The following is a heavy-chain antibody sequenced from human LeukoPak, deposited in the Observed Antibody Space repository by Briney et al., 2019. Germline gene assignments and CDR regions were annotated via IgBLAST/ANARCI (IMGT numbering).Heavy chain of an antibody. CDR2: INPNNGDT. D-gene: IGHD1-26*01. CDR3: ARRENDY. J-gene: IGHJ4*02. CDR1: GYTFTGYY. V-gene: IGHV1-2*06. Sequence: ASVKVSCKASGYTFTGYYIHWVRQAPGRGLEWMGRINPNNGDTNYAQKFQGRVTMTRDTAISTVYMELSRLRSDDTAVYYCARRENDYWGQGTLVTVSS.